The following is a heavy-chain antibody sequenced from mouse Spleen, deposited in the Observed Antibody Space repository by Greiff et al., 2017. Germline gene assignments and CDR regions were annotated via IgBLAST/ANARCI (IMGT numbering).Heavy chain of an antibody. CDR3: ARREIYDGYYYY. J-gene: IGHJ2*01. D-gene: IGHD2-3*01. CDR2: IDPSDSET. CDR1: GYTFTSYW. V-gene: IGHV1-52*01. Sequence: QVQLQQPGAELVRPGSSVKLSCKASGYTFTSYWMHWVKQRPIQGLEWIGNIDPSDSETHYNQKFKDKATLTVDKSSSTAYMQLSSLTSEDSAVYYCARREIYDGYYYYWGQGTTLTVSS.